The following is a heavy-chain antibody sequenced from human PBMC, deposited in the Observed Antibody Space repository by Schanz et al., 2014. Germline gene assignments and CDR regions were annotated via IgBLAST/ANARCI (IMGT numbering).Heavy chain of an antibody. Sequence: EVQLVESGGGLVQPGESLRLSCAASGFTFSSYWMHWVRQAPGKGLEWVSVIYNGGGGRTYYADSVKGRFTISSDNSKNTVFLQMNSLRAEDTGVYYCAGAAYCRGAGCALYYALDVWGQGTTVTVSS. CDR2: IYNGGGGRT. CDR1: GFTFSSYW. V-gene: IGHV3-66*01. J-gene: IGHJ6*02. CDR3: AGAAYCRGAGCALYYALDV. D-gene: IGHD2-15*01.